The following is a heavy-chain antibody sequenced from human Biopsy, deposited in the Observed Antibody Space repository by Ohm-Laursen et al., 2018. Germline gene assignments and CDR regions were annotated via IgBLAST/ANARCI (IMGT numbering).Heavy chain of an antibody. CDR1: GFTFSSYW. CDR2: INLDGSEK. J-gene: IGHJ3*01. V-gene: IGHV3-7*01. CDR3: AKGRHTLLDAFDF. D-gene: IGHD2/OR15-2a*01. Sequence: SLRLSCTASGFTFSSYWMGWVRQAPGKGLEWVANINLDGSEKYYVDSVKGRFTMSRDNAKNSLYLQMNSLGAEDTAVYYCAKGRHTLLDAFDFCGQGTLVTVSS.